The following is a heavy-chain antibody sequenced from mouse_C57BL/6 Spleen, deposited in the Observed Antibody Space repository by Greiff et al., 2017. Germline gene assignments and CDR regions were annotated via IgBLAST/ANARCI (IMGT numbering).Heavy chain of an antibody. CDR2: IYPGDGDT. CDR3: ARRGVYYGSSYGGDAMYY. D-gene: IGHD1-1*01. Sequence: QVQLQQSGPELVKPGASVKISCKASGYAFSSSWMNWVKQRPGKGLEWIGRIYPGDGDTNYNGKFKGKATLTADKASSTAYMQLSSLTSEDSAVYCCARRGVYYGSSYGGDAMYYWGQGTSVTVSS. V-gene: IGHV1-82*01. J-gene: IGHJ4*01. CDR1: GYAFSSSW.